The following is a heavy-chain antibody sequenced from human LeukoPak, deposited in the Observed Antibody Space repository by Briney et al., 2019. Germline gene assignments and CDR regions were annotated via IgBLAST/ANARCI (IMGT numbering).Heavy chain of an antibody. CDR3: ARVCESRGGYSYGCLLDY. CDR1: GFTFSSYA. CDR2: ISGSGGST. V-gene: IGHV3-23*01. J-gene: IGHJ4*02. Sequence: GGSLRLSCAASGFTFSSYAMSWVRQAPGKGLEWVSAISGSGGSTYYADSVKGRFTISRDNSKNTLYLQMNSLRAEDTAVYYCARVCESRGGYSYGCLLDYWGQGTLVTVSS. D-gene: IGHD5-18*01.